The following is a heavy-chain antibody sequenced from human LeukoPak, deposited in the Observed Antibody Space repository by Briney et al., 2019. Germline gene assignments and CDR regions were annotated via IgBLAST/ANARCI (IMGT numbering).Heavy chain of an antibody. Sequence: GRSLRLSCAASGFNFRSYEMNWVRQAPGKGLEWVSYISNTDETRTYADSVKGRFTISRDNAKNSLHLEMNSLRAEDTAVYCAREIVSAVAGNFDYWGQGTLVTVFS. CDR1: GFNFRSYE. CDR3: AREIVSAVAGNFDY. D-gene: IGHD6-19*01. CDR2: ISNTDETR. V-gene: IGHV3-48*03. J-gene: IGHJ4*02.